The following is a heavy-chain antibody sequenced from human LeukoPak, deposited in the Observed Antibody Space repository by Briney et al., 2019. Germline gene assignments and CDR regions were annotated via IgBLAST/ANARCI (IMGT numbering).Heavy chain of an antibody. J-gene: IGHJ4*02. V-gene: IGHV3-30*03. CDR1: GFTFSSYG. CDR3: ARAVGPFDY. D-gene: IGHD1-26*01. CDR2: LSYDGSNK. Sequence: GRSLRLSCAASGFTFSSYGMHWVRQAPGKGLEWVAVLSYDGSNKYYADSVQGRFTISRDNSKNILYPQMNSLRAEDTAVYYCARAVGPFDYWGQGTLVTVSS.